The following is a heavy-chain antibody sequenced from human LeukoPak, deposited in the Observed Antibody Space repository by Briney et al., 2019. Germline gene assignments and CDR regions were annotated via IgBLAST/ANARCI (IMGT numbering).Heavy chain of an antibody. V-gene: IGHV4-59*08. J-gene: IGHJ6*02. CDR3: ASSNSSGWPNDKYYYGMDV. Sequence: SETLSLTCTVSGGSISSYYWSWIRQPPGKGLEWIGYIYYSGSTNYNPSLKSRVTKSVDTSKNQFSLRLSSVTAADTAVYYCASSNSSGWPNDKYYYGMDVWGQGTTVTVSS. D-gene: IGHD6-19*01. CDR2: IYYSGST. CDR1: GGSISSYY.